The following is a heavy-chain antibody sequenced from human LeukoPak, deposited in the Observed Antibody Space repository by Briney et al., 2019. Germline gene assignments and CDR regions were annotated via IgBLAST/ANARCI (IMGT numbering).Heavy chain of an antibody. CDR2: ISGSGGST. CDR3: AKEGRVSSGYYSRHGAFDI. Sequence: GGSLRLSCAASGFTFSSYAMSWVRQAPGKGLEWVSAISGSGGSTYYADSVKGRFTISRDNSKNTLYLQMNSLRAEDTAVYYCAKEGRVSSGYYSRHGAFDIWGQGTMVTVS. CDR1: GFTFSSYA. D-gene: IGHD3-22*01. V-gene: IGHV3-23*01. J-gene: IGHJ3*02.